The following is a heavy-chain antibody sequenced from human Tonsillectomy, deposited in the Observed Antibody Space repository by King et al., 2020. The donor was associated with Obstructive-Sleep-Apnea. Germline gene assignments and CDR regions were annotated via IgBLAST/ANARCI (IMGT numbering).Heavy chain of an antibody. V-gene: IGHV4-61*01. CDR3: TRLSSSNAFDI. CDR1: GGSVSSASYY. D-gene: IGHD6-6*01. J-gene: IGHJ3*02. CDR2: IYYSERT. Sequence: LQLQESGPGLVNPSETLSLTCTVSGGSVSSASYYWTWIRQPPGKGLEWIAYIYYSERTNYNPSLKSRVTISVDPSKNQFSLKLSSVTAADTAVYYCTRLSSSNAFDIWGQGTMVTVSS.